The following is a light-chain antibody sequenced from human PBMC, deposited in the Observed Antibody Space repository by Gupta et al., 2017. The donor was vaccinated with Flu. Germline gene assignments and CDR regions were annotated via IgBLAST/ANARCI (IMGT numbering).Light chain of an antibody. CDR3: QQSYGTPQIT. V-gene: IGKV1-39*01. CDR2: AAS. CDR1: QSITTY. J-gene: IGKJ5*01. Sequence: DIQMTQSPSSLSASVGDRVTITCRASQSITTYLNWYQQKPGKAPQLLIYAASSWQSGVPSRFSGSGSGTDFTLTISSLQPEDFATYYCQQSYGTPQITFGQGTRLEI.